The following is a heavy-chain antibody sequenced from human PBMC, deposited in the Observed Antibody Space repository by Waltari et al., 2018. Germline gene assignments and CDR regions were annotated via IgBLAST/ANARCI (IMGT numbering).Heavy chain of an antibody. CDR3: ARDYCDRTNCHGMDV. D-gene: IGHD3-22*01. Sequence: QVQLVESGGGVVQPGRSLRLSCEASEFTFSSIAMHWVRQAPGKGLEWVAVISYNARNIYYVDSVKGRFTISRDNSKKTLYLQMNSLRAEDTAVYYCARDYCDRTNCHGMDVWGQGTTVTVSS. CDR1: EFTFSSIA. CDR2: ISYNARNI. V-gene: IGHV3-30*04. J-gene: IGHJ6*02.